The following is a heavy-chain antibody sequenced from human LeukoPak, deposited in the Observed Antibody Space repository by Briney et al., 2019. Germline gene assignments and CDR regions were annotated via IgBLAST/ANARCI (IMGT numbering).Heavy chain of an antibody. J-gene: IGHJ6*03. Sequence: SQTLSLTCATSGDSASSNSAAWNWIRQSPSRGLEWLGRTYYRSKWYNDYAVSVKSRITINPDTSKNQFSLQLNSVTPEDTAVYYCAREGYEDRGGSVNYYYYYYMDVWGKGTTVTISS. V-gene: IGHV6-1*01. CDR1: GDSASSNSAA. D-gene: IGHD2-2*01. CDR3: AREGYEDRGGSVNYYYYYYMDV. CDR2: TYYRSKWYN.